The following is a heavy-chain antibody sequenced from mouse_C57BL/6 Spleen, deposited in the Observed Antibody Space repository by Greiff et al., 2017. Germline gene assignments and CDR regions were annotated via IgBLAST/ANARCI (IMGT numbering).Heavy chain of an antibody. D-gene: IGHD1-1*01. Sequence: VQLQPSGAELMKPGASVKLSCKATGYTFTGYWIEWVKQRPGHGLEWIGEILPGSGRTNYNEKFKGKATFTAVTSSNTAYMQLSSLTTEDSAIYYCARRSYGSSPAWYAYWGQGTLVTVSA. CDR2: ILPGSGRT. CDR1: GYTFTGYW. V-gene: IGHV1-9*01. J-gene: IGHJ3*01. CDR3: ARRSYGSSPAWYAY.